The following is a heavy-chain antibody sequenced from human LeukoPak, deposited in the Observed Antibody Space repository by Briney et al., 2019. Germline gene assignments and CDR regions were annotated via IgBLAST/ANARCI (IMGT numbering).Heavy chain of an antibody. V-gene: IGHV3-30*04. CDR1: GFTFSSYA. Sequence: GRSLRLSCAASGFTFSSYAMHWVRQAPGKGLEWVAVISYDGSNKYYADSVKGRFTIPRDNSKNTLYLQMNSLRAGDTAVYYCARESRAAASTLDYWGQGTLVTVSS. CDR3: ARESRAAASTLDY. D-gene: IGHD6-13*01. CDR2: ISYDGSNK. J-gene: IGHJ4*02.